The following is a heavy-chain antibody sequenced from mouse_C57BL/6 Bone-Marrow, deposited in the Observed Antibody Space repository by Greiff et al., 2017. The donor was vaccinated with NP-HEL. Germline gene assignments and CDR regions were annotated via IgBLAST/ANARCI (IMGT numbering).Heavy chain of an antibody. Sequence: QVQLKQSGAELARPGASVKLSCKASGYTFTSYGISWVKQRTGQGLEWIGEIYPRSGNTYYNEKFKGKATLTADKSSSTAYMELRSLTSEDSAVYFCARDWGSGYGSSSYYFDYWGQGTTLTVSS. J-gene: IGHJ2*01. CDR3: ARDWGSGYGSSSYYFDY. D-gene: IGHD1-1*01. CDR1: GYTFTSYG. CDR2: IYPRSGNT. V-gene: IGHV1-81*01.